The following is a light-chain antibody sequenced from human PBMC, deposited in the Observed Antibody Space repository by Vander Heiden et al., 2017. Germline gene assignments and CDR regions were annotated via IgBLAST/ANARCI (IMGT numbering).Light chain of an antibody. V-gene: IGKV1-33*01. J-gene: IGKJ4*01. Sequence: DIQMTHSPSSLSASVGDRVTITCQASQDINNYLNWYQLKPGNAPKLLIYDASNLETGVPSRFSGGGSGTDFTFTISSLQPEDIATYYCQQYDNLPALTFGGGTKVEIK. CDR2: DAS. CDR3: QQYDNLPALT. CDR1: QDINNY.